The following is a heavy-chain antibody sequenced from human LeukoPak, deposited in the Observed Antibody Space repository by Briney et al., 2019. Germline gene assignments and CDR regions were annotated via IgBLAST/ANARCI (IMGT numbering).Heavy chain of an antibody. V-gene: IGHV4-59*01. CDR3: AREIVVVPADNDWFDP. CDR1: GGSISSYY. CDR2: IYYSGST. Sequence: SETLSLTCTVSGGSISSYYWSWIRQPPAKGLEWIGYIYYSGSTNYNPSLKSRVTRSVDTSKNQFSLKLSSVTAADTAVYYCAREIVVVPADNDWFDPWGQGTLVTVSS. J-gene: IGHJ5*02. D-gene: IGHD2-2*01.